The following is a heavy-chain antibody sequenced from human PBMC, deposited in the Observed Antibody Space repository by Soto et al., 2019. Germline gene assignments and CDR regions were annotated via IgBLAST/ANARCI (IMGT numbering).Heavy chain of an antibody. J-gene: IGHJ3*01. CDR3: ARVLPPVSPLSS. CDR2: ISAYNGNT. D-gene: IGHD1-26*01. V-gene: IGHV1-18*01. CDR1: GYTFTSYG. Sequence: ASVKVSCKASGYTFTSYGISWVRQAPGQGLEWMGWISAYNGNTNYAQKLQGRVTMTTDTSTSTAYMELRSLRSDDTAVSYCARVLPPVSPLSSWGQGTMVTVSS.